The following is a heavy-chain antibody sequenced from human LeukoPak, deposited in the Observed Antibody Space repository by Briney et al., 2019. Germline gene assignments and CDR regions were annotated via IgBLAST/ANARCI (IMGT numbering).Heavy chain of an antibody. CDR3: AKSRAPHTTLLFDY. V-gene: IGHV3-23*01. J-gene: IGHJ4*02. CDR2: ITIGATDT. CDR1: GFTFNNYA. Sequence: GGSLRLSCAASGFTFNNYAMNWVRQAPGQGLEWVSAITIGATDTFYLDSVKGRFTISRDNSKNTLYLQMSSLRAEDTAIYYCAKSRAPHTTLLFDYWGQGTLVTVSS. D-gene: IGHD1-1*01.